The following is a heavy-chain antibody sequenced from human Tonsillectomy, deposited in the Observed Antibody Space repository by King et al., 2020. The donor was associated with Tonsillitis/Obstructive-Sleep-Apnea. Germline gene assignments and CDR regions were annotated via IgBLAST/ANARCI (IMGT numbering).Heavy chain of an antibody. CDR3: SIAAAGHSYFDY. J-gene: IGHJ4*02. CDR1: GYTFTGYY. V-gene: IGHV1-2*06. CDR2: INPNSGGT. Sequence: QLVQSGAEVKKPGASVKVSCKASGYTFTGYYMHWVRQAPGQWLEWMGRINPNSGGTNYAQKFQGRVTMTRDTSISTAYMELSRLRSDDTAVYYCSIAAAGHSYFDYWGQGTLVTVSS. D-gene: IGHD6-13*01.